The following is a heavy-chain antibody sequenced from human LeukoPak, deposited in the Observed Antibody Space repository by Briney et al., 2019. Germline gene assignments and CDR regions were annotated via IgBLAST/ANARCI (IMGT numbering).Heavy chain of an antibody. CDR2: IYISGTT. V-gene: IGHV4-4*07. CDR3: ARDEAGSGYIDY. D-gene: IGHD3-22*01. J-gene: IGHJ4*01. Sequence: SGTLSLTCTVSGGSISSYYWRWIRQPPGKRPEWIGRIYISGTTNYNSSLKSRITLSLDTSKNQLSLKLSSVTAADTAVYYCARDEAGSGYIDYWGQGTLVTVSS. CDR1: GGSISSYY.